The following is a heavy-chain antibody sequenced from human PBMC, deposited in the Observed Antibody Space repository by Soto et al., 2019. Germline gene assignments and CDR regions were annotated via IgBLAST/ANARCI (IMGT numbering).Heavy chain of an antibody. CDR2: IYGGGDT. Sequence: EVQLVETGGGLIQSGGSLRLSCAASGFTVSSKFMIWVRQAPGKGLEWVSVIYGGGDTNYADSVKGRFTISRDNSKNTIYLQMNSLRAEDTAIYFCAGSITTPGGFDYWGRGTLVTGSS. CDR3: AGSITTPGGFDY. J-gene: IGHJ4*02. D-gene: IGHD6-13*01. CDR1: GFTVSSKF. V-gene: IGHV3-53*02.